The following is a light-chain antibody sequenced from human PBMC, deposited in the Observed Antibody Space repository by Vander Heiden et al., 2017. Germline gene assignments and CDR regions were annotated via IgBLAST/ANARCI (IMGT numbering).Light chain of an antibody. V-gene: IGLV2-14*01. CDR3: SSYTSSITVV. CDR1: SSDVGGYNY. J-gene: IGLJ2*01. CDR2: DVS. Sequence: QSALTQPASVSGSPGQSLPISCTGTSSDVGGYNYVSWYQQHPGKAPKLMIYDVSYRPSGVSNRFSGSKSGNTASLTISGLQAEDEADYYCSSYTSSITVVFGGGTKVTVL.